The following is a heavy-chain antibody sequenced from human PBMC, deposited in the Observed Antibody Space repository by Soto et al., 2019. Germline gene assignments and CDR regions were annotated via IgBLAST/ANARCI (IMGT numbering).Heavy chain of an antibody. CDR1: GFSLTTSGVG. CDR3: AHHPYYGLGSYSFDY. V-gene: IGHV2-5*02. J-gene: IGHJ4*02. CDR2: IYWDDDK. Sequence: QITLKESGPTLVRPTQTLTLTCTFSGFSLTTSGVGVGWIRQPPGKALEWLAVIYWDDDKRYSSSLKSRLTITTDTSKNQVVLTMTNMDPVDTPTYYCAHHPYYGLGSYSFDYWGQGTLVTVSS. D-gene: IGHD3-10*01.